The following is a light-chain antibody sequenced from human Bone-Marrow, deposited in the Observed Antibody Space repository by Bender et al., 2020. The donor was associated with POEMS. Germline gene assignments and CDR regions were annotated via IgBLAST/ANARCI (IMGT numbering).Light chain of an antibody. Sequence: QSALTQPPSASGSPGQSVTVSCSGFKKDDFVSWYQQSPGEAPKLLIYEDNRRPSGVSNRFSGAKSGGTASLTISGLQSEVEATYFCCSSASPDDWVFGGGTKLPVL. CDR2: EDN. CDR3: CSSASPDDWV. CDR1: KKDDF. J-gene: IGLJ3*02. V-gene: IGLV2-23*01.